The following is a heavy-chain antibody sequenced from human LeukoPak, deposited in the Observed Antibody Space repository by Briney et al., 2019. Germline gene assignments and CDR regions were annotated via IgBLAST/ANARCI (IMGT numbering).Heavy chain of an antibody. J-gene: IGHJ4*02. V-gene: IGHV3-33*01. CDR1: GFTFSSYG. CDR3: ARKGSPFDY. CDR2: IWYDGSNK. Sequence: PGRSLRLSCAASGFTFSSYGMHWVRQAPGKGLEWVAVIWYDGSNKYYADSVKGRFTISRDNSKNTLYLQMSSLRADDTAVYYCARKGSPFDYWGQGTLVTVSS.